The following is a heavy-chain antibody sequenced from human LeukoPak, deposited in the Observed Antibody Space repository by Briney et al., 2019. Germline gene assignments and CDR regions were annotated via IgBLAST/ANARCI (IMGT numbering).Heavy chain of an antibody. D-gene: IGHD3-10*01. V-gene: IGHV4-34*01. Sequence: SETLSLTCAVYGGSFSGYYWSWIRQPPGKGPEWIGEINHSGSTNYNPSLKSRVTISVDTSKNQFSLKLSSVTAADTAVYYCARPQGAPHSGSYYNGVHWFDPWGQGTLVTVSS. J-gene: IGHJ5*02. CDR1: GGSFSGYY. CDR2: INHSGST. CDR3: ARPQGAPHSGSYYNGVHWFDP.